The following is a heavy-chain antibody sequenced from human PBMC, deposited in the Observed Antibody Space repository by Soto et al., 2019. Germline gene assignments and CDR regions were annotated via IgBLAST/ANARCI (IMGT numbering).Heavy chain of an antibody. CDR2: ISGSGGST. V-gene: IGHV3-23*01. CDR1: GFTFSSYA. D-gene: IGHD4-4*01. J-gene: IGHJ5*02. CDR3: AKPVPTVTTTTGNWFDP. Sequence: EVQLLESGGGLVQPGGSLRLSCAASGFTFSSYAMSWVRQAPGKGLEWVSAISGSGGSTYYADSVKGRFTISRDNSKNTLYLQMNSLRAEDTAVYYCAKPVPTVTTTTGNWFDPWGQGTLVTVSS.